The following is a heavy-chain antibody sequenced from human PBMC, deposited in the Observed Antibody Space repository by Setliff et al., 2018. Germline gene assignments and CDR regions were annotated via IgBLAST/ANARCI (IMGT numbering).Heavy chain of an antibody. D-gene: IGHD4-17*01. Sequence: GASVKVSCKASGGTFSSYAITWVRQAPGQGLEWMGWINTYTGSPTYAQGFTGRFVFSLDTSVSTAYLQISSLKGEDTATYYCARADHLVTTTFDYWGQGTLVTVSS. CDR1: GGTFSSYA. CDR2: INTYTGSP. CDR3: ARADHLVTTTFDY. J-gene: IGHJ4*01. V-gene: IGHV7-4-1*02.